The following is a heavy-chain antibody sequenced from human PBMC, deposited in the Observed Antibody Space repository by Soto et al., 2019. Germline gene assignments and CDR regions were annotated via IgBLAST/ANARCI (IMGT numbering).Heavy chain of an antibody. CDR2: IYWDDDK. J-gene: IGHJ4*02. V-gene: IGHV2-5*02. Sequence: QITLKESGPTLVKPTQTLTLTCTFSGFSLSTSGVGVGWIRQPPGKALEWLALIYWDDDKRYSPSLKSRLTITKDTSKIQVVITMTNMDPVNTATYYCAFGLPHVAAGPALFCYWGQGHLVTVSS. CDR1: GFSLSTSGVG. D-gene: IGHD6-13*01. CDR3: AFGLPHVAAGPALFCY.